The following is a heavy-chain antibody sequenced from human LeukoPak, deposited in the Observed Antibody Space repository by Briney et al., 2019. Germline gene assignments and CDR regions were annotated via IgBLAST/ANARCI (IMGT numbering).Heavy chain of an antibody. D-gene: IGHD3-9*01. CDR2: ISSSGSTI. CDR3: AREGKTGYRYQWIDP. J-gene: IGHJ5*02. Sequence: GGSLRLSCAASGFTFSSYEMNWVRQAPGKGLEWVSYISSSGSTIYYADSVKGRFTISRDNAKNSVYLQMNSLGAEDTAIYYCAREGKTGYRYQWIDPWGQGTLVAVSS. V-gene: IGHV3-48*03. CDR1: GFTFSSYE.